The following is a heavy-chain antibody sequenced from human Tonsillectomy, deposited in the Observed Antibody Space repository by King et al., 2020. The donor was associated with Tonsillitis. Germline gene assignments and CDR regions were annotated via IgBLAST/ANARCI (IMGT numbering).Heavy chain of an antibody. CDR2: ISGSGGST. CDR1: GITFSGYA. D-gene: IGHD5-24*01. J-gene: IGHJ6*03. CDR3: AKSGSGRATISNYMDV. Sequence: VQLSESGGGLVQPGGSLRLSCAASGITFSGYAMSWVRQAPGKGLEWVSSISGSGGSTYDADSVTGRFTLSRDNAKNTLYLQMNSLRAEDTAIYYCAKSGSGRATISNYMDVWGKGTTVTVSS. V-gene: IGHV3-23*01.